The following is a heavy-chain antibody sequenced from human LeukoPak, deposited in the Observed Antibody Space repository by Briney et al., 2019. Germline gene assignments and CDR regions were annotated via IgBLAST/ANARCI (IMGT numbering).Heavy chain of an antibody. V-gene: IGHV3-15*01. CDR1: GFTFSNAW. D-gene: IGHD1-26*01. CDR3: TTAVVGATDYYYYYGMDV. Sequence: EGSLRLSCAASGFTFSNAWMSWVRQAPGKGLEWVGRIKSKTDGGTTDYAAPVKGRFTISRDDSKNTLYLQMNSLKTEDTAVYYCTTAVVGATDYYYYYGMDVWGQGTTVTVSS. J-gene: IGHJ6*02. CDR2: IKSKTDGGTT.